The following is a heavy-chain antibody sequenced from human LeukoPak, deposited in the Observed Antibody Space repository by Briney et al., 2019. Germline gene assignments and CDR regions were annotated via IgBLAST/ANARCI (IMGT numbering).Heavy chain of an antibody. CDR2: ISSSSSYI. J-gene: IGHJ4*02. D-gene: IGHD2-2*01. V-gene: IGHV3-21*01. Sequence: GGSLRLSCAASGFTFSSYSMNWVRQAPGKGLEWVSSISSSSSYIYYADSVKGRFTISRDNAKNSLYLQMNSLRAEDTAVYYCARDLGSPYCSSTSCSDDYWGQGTLVTVSS. CDR1: GFTFSSYS. CDR3: ARDLGSPYCSSTSCSDDY.